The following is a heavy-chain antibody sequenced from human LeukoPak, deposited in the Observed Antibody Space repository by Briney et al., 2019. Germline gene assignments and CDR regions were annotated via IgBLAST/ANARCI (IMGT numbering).Heavy chain of an antibody. J-gene: IGHJ4*02. CDR3: AKDLTELTLALNC. Sequence: TGGSLILSCAASGFPFSSYGTAWVRQAPGKGLEWMAVISNDGTRKYYADSVKGRFTISGDNSKNTLYLQMNSLRVEDMAVYYCAKDLTELTLALNCWGQGTLVTVSS. V-gene: IGHV3-30*18. CDR1: GFPFSSYG. D-gene: IGHD3-9*01. CDR2: ISNDGTRK.